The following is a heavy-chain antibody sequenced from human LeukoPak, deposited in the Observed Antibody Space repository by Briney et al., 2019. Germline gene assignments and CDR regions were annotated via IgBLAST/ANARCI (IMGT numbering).Heavy chain of an antibody. CDR2: IYYSGSP. D-gene: IGHD3-10*01. V-gene: IGHV4-59*01. Sequence: PSETLSLTCTVSGGSISSYYWSWIRQPPGKGLEWIGYIYYSGSPNYNPSLKSRVTISVDTSKNQFSLKLSSVTAADTAVYYCARGAQLLWFGESPDAFDIWGQGTMVTVSS. CDR1: GGSISSYY. J-gene: IGHJ3*02. CDR3: ARGAQLLWFGESPDAFDI.